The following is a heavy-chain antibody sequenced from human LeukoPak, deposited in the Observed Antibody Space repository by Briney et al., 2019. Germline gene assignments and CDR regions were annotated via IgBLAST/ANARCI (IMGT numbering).Heavy chain of an antibody. CDR1: GYMFIGDG. Sequence: ASVKVSCKASGYMFIGDGIRWVRQGPGQGVEWMGWISGSEGITKFAQKFQGRVTMTTDPSTTTAYMELRTLTSDDTAMYYCARDEVTGVLGAFDIWGQGTLVTVSS. CDR2: ISGSEGIT. V-gene: IGHV1-18*01. J-gene: IGHJ3*02. CDR3: ARDEVTGVLGAFDI. D-gene: IGHD2-21*02.